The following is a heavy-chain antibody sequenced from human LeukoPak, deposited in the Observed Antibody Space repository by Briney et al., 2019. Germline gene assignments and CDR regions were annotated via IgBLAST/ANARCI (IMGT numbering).Heavy chain of an antibody. CDR2: IKEDGSEK. D-gene: IGHD6-19*01. Sequence: GGSLRLSCAVSGFTFSSYWMNWVRQAPGKGLEWVANIKEDGSEKYYVDSVKGRFTISRDSATTSLYLQMNSLRAEDTAVYYCARQFSSGWYPYFDYWGQGTLVTVSS. CDR1: GFTFSSYW. CDR3: ARQFSSGWYPYFDY. J-gene: IGHJ4*02. V-gene: IGHV3-7*04.